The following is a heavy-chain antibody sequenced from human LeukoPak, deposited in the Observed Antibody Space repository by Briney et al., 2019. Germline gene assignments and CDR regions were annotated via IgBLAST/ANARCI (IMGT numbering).Heavy chain of an antibody. J-gene: IGHJ6*03. CDR3: ARAAPLDIVVVPAGFSTQDYYYYMDV. D-gene: IGHD2-2*03. CDR1: GGSFSGYY. CDR2: INHSGST. V-gene: IGHV4-34*01. Sequence: SETLSLTCAVYGGSFSGYYWSWLRQPPGKGLEWIGEINHSGSTNYNPSLMRGVTISVDTSKNQFSLKLSSVTAADTAVYYCARAAPLDIVVVPAGFSTQDYYYYMDVWGKGTTVTISS.